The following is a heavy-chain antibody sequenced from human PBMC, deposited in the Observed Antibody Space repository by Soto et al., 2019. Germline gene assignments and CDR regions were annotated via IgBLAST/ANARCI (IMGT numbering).Heavy chain of an antibody. Sequence: QVQLRESGPGLVKTSGTLSLTCVVSGGSISSTNWWPWVRQPPGKGLEWIGEIYHSGGPTLSPSLRCRATISVDKSNNQFSLRLRSVTAADTAVYYCATLPPRIVVALLPIPTWGQGILVTVSS. V-gene: IGHV4-4*02. D-gene: IGHD2-21*01. CDR3: ATLPPRIVVALLPIPT. CDR2: IYHSGGP. J-gene: IGHJ5*02. CDR1: GGSISSTNW.